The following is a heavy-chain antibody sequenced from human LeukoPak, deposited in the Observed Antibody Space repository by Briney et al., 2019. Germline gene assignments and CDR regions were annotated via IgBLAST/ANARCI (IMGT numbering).Heavy chain of an antibody. J-gene: IGHJ5*02. CDR3: ARWGTFRYGSGSYYTIPSWFDP. Sequence: PSETLSLTCTVSGGSISSYYWSWIRQPPGKGLEWIGYIYYSGSTNHNPSLKSRVTISVDTSKNQFSLKLSSVTAADTAVYYCARWGTFRYGSGSYYTIPSWFDPWGQGTLVTVSS. CDR1: GGSISSYY. V-gene: IGHV4-59*12. D-gene: IGHD3-10*01. CDR2: IYYSGST.